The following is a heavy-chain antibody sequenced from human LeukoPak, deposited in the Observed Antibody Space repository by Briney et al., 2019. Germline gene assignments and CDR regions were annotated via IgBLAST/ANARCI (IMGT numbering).Heavy chain of an antibody. V-gene: IGHV5-51*01. Sequence: NRGESLKISCKVSGYSFTTYWIGWVRQMPGKGLEWMGIIYPGDSDTKYSPSFQGQVTISADKPISTAYLQWRSLKASDTAMYYCARHISPVDTAYWYFDLWGRGTLVTVSS. J-gene: IGHJ2*01. CDR1: GYSFTTYW. CDR3: ARHISPVDTAYWYFDL. D-gene: IGHD5-18*01. CDR2: IYPGDSDT.